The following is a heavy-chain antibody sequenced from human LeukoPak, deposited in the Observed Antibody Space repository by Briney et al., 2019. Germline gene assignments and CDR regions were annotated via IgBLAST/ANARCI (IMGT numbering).Heavy chain of an antibody. V-gene: IGHV3-21*01. D-gene: IGHD6-19*01. J-gene: IGHJ4*02. Sequence: GGSLRLSCAASGFTFSGYSMNWVRQAPGKGLEWVSSITSSSSYIYYSDSVKGRFTISRDNAKNSMYLQMNSLRAEDTAVYYCAREPKQWLTPIDYWGQGTLVTVSS. CDR1: GFTFSGYS. CDR3: AREPKQWLTPIDY. CDR2: ITSSSSYI.